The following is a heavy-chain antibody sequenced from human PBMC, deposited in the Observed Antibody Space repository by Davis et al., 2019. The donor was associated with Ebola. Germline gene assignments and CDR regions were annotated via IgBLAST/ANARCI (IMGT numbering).Heavy chain of an antibody. CDR2: ISSSSSYI. J-gene: IGHJ6*02. Sequence: GESLKISCAASGFTFSSYSMNWVRQAPGKGLEWVSSISSSSSYIYYADSVKGRFTISRDNAKNSLYLQMNSLRAEDTAVYYCARGYCSSTSCYIHYYYGMDVWGQGTTVTVSS. CDR1: GFTFSSYS. CDR3: ARGYCSSTSCYIHYYYGMDV. D-gene: IGHD2-2*02. V-gene: IGHV3-21*01.